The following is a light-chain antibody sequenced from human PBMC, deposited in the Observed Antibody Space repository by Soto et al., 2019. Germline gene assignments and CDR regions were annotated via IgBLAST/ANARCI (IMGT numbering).Light chain of an antibody. CDR3: QHYTTWPPWT. J-gene: IGKJ1*01. Sequence: EIVMTQSPATLSVSPGERATLSCRASQSVSSNLAWYQQKPGQAPRLLIYGASTRATGIPARFSGSGSGTDFTLTISALRSEDFAVFYLQHYTTWPPWTFGQGTKVEIK. V-gene: IGKV3-15*01. CDR1: QSVSSN. CDR2: GAS.